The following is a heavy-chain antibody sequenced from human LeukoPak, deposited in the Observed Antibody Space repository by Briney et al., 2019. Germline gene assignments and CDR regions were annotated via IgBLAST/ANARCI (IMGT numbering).Heavy chain of an antibody. Sequence: GGSLRLSCAASGFTFSSYWMSWVRQAPGKGLEWVANIKKDGSEKYYVDSVKGRFTISRDNAKTSLYLQMISLRAEDTAVYYCARDRSSFGSGSFYPYYYMDVWGKGTTVTISS. CDR1: GFTFSSYW. CDR3: ARDRSSFGSGSFYPYYYMDV. D-gene: IGHD3-10*01. V-gene: IGHV3-7*01. CDR2: IKKDGSEK. J-gene: IGHJ6*03.